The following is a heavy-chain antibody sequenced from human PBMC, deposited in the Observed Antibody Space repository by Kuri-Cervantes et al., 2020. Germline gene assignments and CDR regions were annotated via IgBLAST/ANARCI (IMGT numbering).Heavy chain of an antibody. J-gene: IGHJ4*02. V-gene: IGHV3-30-3*01. Sequence: GESLKISCAASGFTFSSYAMHWVRQAPGKGLEWVAVISYDGSNKYYADSVKGRFTISRDNAKNSLYLQMNSLGAEDTAVYYCATDRYSSSWYRGIWGQGTLVTVSS. D-gene: IGHD6-13*01. CDR1: GFTFSSYA. CDR3: ATDRYSSSWYRGI. CDR2: ISYDGSNK.